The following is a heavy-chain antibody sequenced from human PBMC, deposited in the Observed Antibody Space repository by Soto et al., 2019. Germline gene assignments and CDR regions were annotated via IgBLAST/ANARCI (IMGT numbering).Heavy chain of an antibody. CDR3: ARDRQDYYDSSGYYYQS. J-gene: IGHJ4*02. V-gene: IGHV1-2*02. CDR2: INPNSGGT. Sequence: ASVQVSCKASGYTFTGYYMHWVRQAPGQGLEWMGWINPNSGGTNYAQKFQGRVTMTRDTSISTAYMELSRLRSDDTAVYYCARDRQDYYDSSGYYYQSWGQGTLVTVSS. CDR1: GYTFTGYY. D-gene: IGHD3-22*01.